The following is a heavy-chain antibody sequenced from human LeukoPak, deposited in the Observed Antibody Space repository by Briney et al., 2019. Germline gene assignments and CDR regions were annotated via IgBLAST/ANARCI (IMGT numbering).Heavy chain of an antibody. V-gene: IGHV3-48*03. Sequence: GGSLRLSCAASGFTFSSYEMNWVRPAPGTGLEWGSYISSSGSTIYYADSVKGRFTISRDNAKNSLYLQMNSLRAEDTAVYYCARARPYYYYGMDVWGQGTTVTVSS. CDR2: ISSSGSTI. CDR3: ARARPYYYYGMDV. CDR1: GFTFSSYE. J-gene: IGHJ6*02.